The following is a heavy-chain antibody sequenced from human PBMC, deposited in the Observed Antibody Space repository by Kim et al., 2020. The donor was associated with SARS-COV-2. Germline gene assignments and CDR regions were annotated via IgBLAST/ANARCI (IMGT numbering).Heavy chain of an antibody. V-gene: IGHV1-8*01. CDR3: ARGSGEGATYYDFWSGYQSPNWFDP. Sequence: ASVKVSCKASGYTFTSYDINWVRQATGQGLEWMGWMNPNSGNTGYAQKFQGRVTMTRNTSISTAYMELSSLRSEDTAVYYCARGSGEGATYYDFWSGYQSPNWFDPWGQGTLVTVSS. CDR1: GYTFTSYD. CDR2: MNPNSGNT. D-gene: IGHD3-3*01. J-gene: IGHJ5*02.